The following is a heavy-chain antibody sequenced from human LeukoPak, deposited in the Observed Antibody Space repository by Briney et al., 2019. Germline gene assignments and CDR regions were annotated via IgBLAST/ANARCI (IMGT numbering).Heavy chain of an antibody. CDR2: INHSGST. CDR3: ARESNYHGSGTGWFDP. CDR1: GGSFSGYY. Sequence: SETLSLTCAVYGGSFSGYYWSWIRQPPGKGLEWIGEINHSGSTNYNPSLKSRVTMSVDPSKNQFSLKLSSVTAADTAVYYCARESNYHGSGTGWFDPWGQGTLVTVSS. V-gene: IGHV4-34*01. J-gene: IGHJ5*02. D-gene: IGHD3-10*01.